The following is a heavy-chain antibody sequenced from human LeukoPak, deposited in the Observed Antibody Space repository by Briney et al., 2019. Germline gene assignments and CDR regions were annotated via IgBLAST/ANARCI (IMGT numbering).Heavy chain of an antibody. CDR1: GGSISSYY. CDR2: IYYSGST. D-gene: IGHD3-16*01. J-gene: IGHJ2*01. V-gene: IGHV4-4*07. Sequence: SETLSLTCTVSGGSISSYYWSWIRQPAGKGLEWIGRIYYSGSTYYNPSLKSRVTISVDTSKNQFSLKLSSVTAADTAVYYCARGIMITFGGVRYFDLWGRGTLVTVSA. CDR3: ARGIMITFGGVRYFDL.